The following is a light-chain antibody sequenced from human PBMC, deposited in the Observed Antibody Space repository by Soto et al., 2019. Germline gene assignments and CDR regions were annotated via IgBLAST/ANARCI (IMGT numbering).Light chain of an antibody. V-gene: IGLV2-11*01. J-gene: IGLJ1*01. CDR1: SSDVGRYDY. CDR3: CSFAGSYSYV. Sequence: QSVLTQPRSVSGSPGQPVTISCTGTSSDVGRYDYVSWYQQHPGKAPKLIVYDVTERPLGVPDRFSGSKSGNTASLTISGLQAEDEADYSCCSFAGSYSYVFGTGTKVTVL. CDR2: DVT.